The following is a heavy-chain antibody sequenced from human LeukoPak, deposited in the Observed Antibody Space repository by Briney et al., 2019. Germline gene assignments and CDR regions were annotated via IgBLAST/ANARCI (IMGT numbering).Heavy chain of an antibody. V-gene: IGHV3-7*01. CDR2: IKQDGSEK. CDR3: AKDLNGRKVEMGWDY. Sequence: GGSLRLSFAASGFTLSRGWMSWVRQAPGKGVEWVAHIKQDGSEKYYVDSVKGRFTISRDNTKNSLYLQMNSLRAEDTAVYYCAKDLNGRKVEMGWDYWGQGTLVTVSS. J-gene: IGHJ4*02. D-gene: IGHD5-24*01. CDR1: GFTLSRGW.